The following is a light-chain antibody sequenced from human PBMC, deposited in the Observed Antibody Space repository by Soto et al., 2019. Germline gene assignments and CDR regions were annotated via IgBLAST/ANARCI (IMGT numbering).Light chain of an antibody. CDR3: QQRSNWPT. Sequence: IQLTQSASSLSASFGDRVTITCRASQGISNYLAWYQQKPGKVPQLLIYAASTLQSGVPSRFSGSGSGTDFTLTISSLEPEDFAVYYCQQRSNWPTFGGGTKVDIK. J-gene: IGKJ4*01. CDR2: AAS. CDR1: QGISNY. V-gene: IGKV1-27*01.